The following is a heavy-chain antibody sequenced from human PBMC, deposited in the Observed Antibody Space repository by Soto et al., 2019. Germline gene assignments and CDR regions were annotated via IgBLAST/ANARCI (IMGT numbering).Heavy chain of an antibody. V-gene: IGHV4-39*01. Sequence: QLQLQESGPGLVKPSETLSLTCSVSGVSISSSEYYWGWVRQPPGKGLEWIGNIYHSGNTYYNPSLKNRVTITEDTSKNQVSLKLDSVTAADTAMYYCARLSLGTGSNVDYHFDYWGQRTLVTVSS. J-gene: IGHJ4*02. CDR1: GVSISSSEYY. CDR3: ARLSLGTGSNVDYHFDY. D-gene: IGHD5-12*01. CDR2: IYHSGNT.